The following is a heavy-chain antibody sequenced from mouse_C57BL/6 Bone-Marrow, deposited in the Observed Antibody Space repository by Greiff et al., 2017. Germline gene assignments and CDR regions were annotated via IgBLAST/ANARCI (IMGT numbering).Heavy chain of an antibody. D-gene: IGHD2-3*01. Sequence: QVQLQQSGAELVRPGASVKLSCKASGYTFTDYYINWVKQRPGQGLEWIARIYPGSGNTYYNEKFKGKATLTAEKSSSTAYMQLSSLTSEDSAVYVGAREGGYYPHFDYWGQGTTLTVSS. CDR3: AREGGYYPHFDY. CDR2: IYPGSGNT. CDR1: GYTFTDYY. V-gene: IGHV1-76*01. J-gene: IGHJ2*01.